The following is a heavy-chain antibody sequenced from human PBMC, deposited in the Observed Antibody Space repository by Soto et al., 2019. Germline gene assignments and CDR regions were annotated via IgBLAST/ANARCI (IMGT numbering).Heavy chain of an antibody. CDR3: AKDPVIGSGYYYEY. D-gene: IGHD3-22*01. J-gene: IGHJ4*02. CDR2: ISYDGSNK. Sequence: GGSLRLSCAASGFTFSSYGMHWVRQAPGKGLEWVAVISYDGSNKYYADSVKGRFTISRDNSKNTLYLQMNSLRAEDTAVYYCAKDPVIGSGYYYEYWGQGTLVTVSS. CDR1: GFTFSSYG. V-gene: IGHV3-30*18.